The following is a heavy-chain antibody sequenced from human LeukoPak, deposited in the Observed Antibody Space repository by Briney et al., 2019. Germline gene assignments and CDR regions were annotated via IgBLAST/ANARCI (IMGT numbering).Heavy chain of an antibody. J-gene: IGHJ4*02. CDR2: TYSGGRT. Sequence: GGSLRLSCAASGFTVSSNYMSWVRQAPGMGLEWVSVTYSGGRTYYADSVKGRFTISRDNSKNTLYLQMNSLRAEDTAVYYCARRAGAYSHPYDYWGQGTLVTVSS. D-gene: IGHD4/OR15-4a*01. V-gene: IGHV3-53*01. CDR1: GFTVSSNY. CDR3: ARRAGAYSHPYDY.